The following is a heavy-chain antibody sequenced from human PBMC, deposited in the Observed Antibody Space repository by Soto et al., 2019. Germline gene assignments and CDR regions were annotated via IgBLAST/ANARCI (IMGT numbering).Heavy chain of an antibody. CDR1: GFTFDTFA. CDR3: AKDSDFYDSSLYFDF. D-gene: IGHD3-22*01. V-gene: IGHV3-23*01. J-gene: IGHJ4*02. CDR2: VSGSGGST. Sequence: PGGSLRLSCAASGFTFDTFAMIWVRRAPGKGLEWVSAVSGSGGSTYYADSVKGRFTISRDNSKNTLFLQMNSLSAEDTAVYYCAKDSDFYDSSLYFDFWGQGTPVTVSS.